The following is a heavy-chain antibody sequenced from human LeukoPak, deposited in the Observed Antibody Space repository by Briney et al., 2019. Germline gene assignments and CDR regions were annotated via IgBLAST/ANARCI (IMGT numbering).Heavy chain of an antibody. CDR2: IYPGDSDT. J-gene: IGHJ4*02. CDR3: SRRGRNWNDLVYYFVY. Sequence: GEPLKISCKGSRYNFTSYRIGWVCQMPWKGLEWIGIIYPGDSDTRYSPSFPGQVTISAGNSIRTTYLQANRPKTSDTGISSSSRRGRNWNDLVYYFVYWGQGTLVTVSS. D-gene: IGHD1-1*01. CDR1: RYNFTSYR. V-gene: IGHV5-51*01.